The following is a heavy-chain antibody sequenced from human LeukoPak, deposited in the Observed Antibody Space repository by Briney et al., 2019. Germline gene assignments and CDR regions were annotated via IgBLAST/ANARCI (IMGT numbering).Heavy chain of an antibody. Sequence: GESLKISCKGSGNSFTSYWIGWVRQMPGKGLEWMGIIYPGDSDARYSPSFEGQDTISADKSINTAYLQWSSLKASDTAIYYCARGTYGGYLSFDYWGQGTLVTVSS. D-gene: IGHD5-12*01. J-gene: IGHJ4*02. CDR3: ARGTYGGYLSFDY. V-gene: IGHV5-51*01. CDR2: IYPGDSDA. CDR1: GNSFTSYW.